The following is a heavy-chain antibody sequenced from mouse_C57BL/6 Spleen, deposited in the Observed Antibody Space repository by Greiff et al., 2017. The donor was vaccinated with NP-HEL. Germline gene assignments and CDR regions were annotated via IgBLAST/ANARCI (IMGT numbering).Heavy chain of an antibody. D-gene: IGHD2-2*01. CDR1: GYSITSGYD. V-gene: IGHV3-1*01. CDR3: ARDPYGYGEFAY. CDR2: ISYSGST. J-gene: IGHJ3*01. Sequence: EVKLQESGPGMVKPSQSLSLTCTVTGYSITSGYDWHWIRHFPGNKLEWMGYISYSGSTNYNPSLKSRISITHDTSKNHFFLKLNSVTTEDTATYYCARDPYGYGEFAYWGQGTLVTVSA.